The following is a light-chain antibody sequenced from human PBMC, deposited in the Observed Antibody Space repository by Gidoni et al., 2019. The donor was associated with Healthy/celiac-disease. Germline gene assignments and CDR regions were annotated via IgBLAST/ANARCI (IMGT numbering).Light chain of an antibody. CDR3: QQSYSTPRYS. Sequence: DIEMTQSPSSLSASVGARVTITCRASQSISSYLNWYQQQPGKAPKLLLYAASSLQLGVPSRISGSGSGRDFTLTISSLQPEDVATDYCQQSYSTPRYSFGQGTRLEIK. V-gene: IGKV1-39*01. J-gene: IGKJ2*03. CDR1: QSISSY. CDR2: AAS.